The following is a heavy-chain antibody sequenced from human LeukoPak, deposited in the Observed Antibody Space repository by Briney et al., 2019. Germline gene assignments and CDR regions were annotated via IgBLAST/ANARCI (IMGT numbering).Heavy chain of an antibody. CDR2: IYPRDGST. V-gene: IGHV1-46*01. Sequence: ASVKVSCKASGYSFTSNYIHWVRQAPGQGLEWMGMIYPRDGSTSYAQKFQGRVTVTRDTSTSTVHMELSGLRSEDTAVYYCARGYYDSSGYYYLRFDYWGQGALVTVSS. CDR3: ARGYYDSSGYYYLRFDY. D-gene: IGHD3-22*01. CDR1: GYSFTSNY. J-gene: IGHJ4*02.